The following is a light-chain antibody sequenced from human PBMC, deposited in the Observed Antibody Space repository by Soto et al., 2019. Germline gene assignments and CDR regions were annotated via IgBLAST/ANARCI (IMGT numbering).Light chain of an antibody. CDR1: SSDVGGYNY. J-gene: IGLJ1*01. Sequence: QSVLTQPASVSGSPGQSITISCTGTSSDVGGYNYLSWYQHHPGKAPKLMIYDVSDRPSGVSNRFSGSKSGNTASLTISGLQTEDEAPYYCSSYTSSRTRVFGTGTKLTVL. CDR2: DVS. V-gene: IGLV2-14*03. CDR3: SSYTSSRTRV.